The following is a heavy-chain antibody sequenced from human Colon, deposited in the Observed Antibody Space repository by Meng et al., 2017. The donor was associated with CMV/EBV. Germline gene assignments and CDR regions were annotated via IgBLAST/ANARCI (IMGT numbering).Heavy chain of an antibody. CDR2: IYSGGTT. V-gene: IGHV3-53*01. CDR3: AKSLVDTAMDLDE. J-gene: IGHJ4*02. D-gene: IGHD5-18*01. CDR1: GFTVTPTY. Sequence: GESLKISCAASGFTVTPTYMMWVRQAPGKGLETVSFIYSGGTTYYADSVKGRFTISRDNSMNTLHLQMNSLRAEDTAVYYCAKSLVDTAMDLDEWGQETLVTVSS.